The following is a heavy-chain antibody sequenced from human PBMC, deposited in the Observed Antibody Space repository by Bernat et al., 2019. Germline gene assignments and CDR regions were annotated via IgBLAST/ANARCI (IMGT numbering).Heavy chain of an antibody. J-gene: IGHJ4*02. CDR1: GFTFSSYG. CDR2: IWYDGSNK. CDR3: ARFIGGVDY. V-gene: IGHV3-33*01. Sequence: QVQLVESGGGVVQPGRSLRLSCAASGFTFSSYGMHWVRQAPGKGLEWVAVIWYDGSNKYYADSVKGRFTISRDNSKNTLYLQMNSLRAEDTAVYYCARFIGGVDYWGQGTLVTISS. D-gene: IGHD1-26*01.